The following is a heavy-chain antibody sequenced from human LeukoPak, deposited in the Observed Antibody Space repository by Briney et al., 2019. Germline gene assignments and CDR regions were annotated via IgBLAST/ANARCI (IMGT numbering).Heavy chain of an antibody. V-gene: IGHV1-58*01. CDR1: GFTFTSSA. CDR3: AAVYSQELRFPPNWFDP. D-gene: IGHD3-3*01. CDR2: IVVGSGNT. J-gene: IGHJ5*02. Sequence: GASVKVSCKASGFTFTSSAVQWVRQARGQRLEWIGWIVVGSGNTNYAQKFQERVTTTRDMSTSTAYMELSSLRSEDTAVYYCAAVYSQELRFPPNWFDPWGQGTLVTVSS.